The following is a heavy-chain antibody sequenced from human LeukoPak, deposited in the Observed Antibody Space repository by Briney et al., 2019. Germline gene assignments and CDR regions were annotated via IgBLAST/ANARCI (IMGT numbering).Heavy chain of an antibody. CDR1: GGSISSSNW. D-gene: IGHD6-13*01. CDR3: ARRNLEYSSKGAFDI. Sequence: SETLSLTCAVSGGSISSSNWWSWVRQPPGKGLEWIGEIYHSGSTNYNPSLKSRVTISVDKSKNQFSLKLSSVTAADTAVYYCARRNLEYSSKGAFDIWGQGTMVTVSS. CDR2: IYHSGST. J-gene: IGHJ3*02. V-gene: IGHV4-4*02.